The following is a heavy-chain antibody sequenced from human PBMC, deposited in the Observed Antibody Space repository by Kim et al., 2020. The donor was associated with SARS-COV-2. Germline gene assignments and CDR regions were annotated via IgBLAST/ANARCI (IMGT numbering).Heavy chain of an antibody. D-gene: IGHD3-9*01. V-gene: IGHV1-69*04. CDR1: GGTFSSYA. CDR3: ARGGLTGYYSDYYYGMDV. CDR2: IIPILGIA. Sequence: SVKVSCKASGGTFSSYAISWVRQAPGQGLEWMGRIIPILGIANYAQQFQGRVTITADKSTSTAYMELSSLRSEDTAVYYCARGGLTGYYSDYYYGMDVW. J-gene: IGHJ6*01.